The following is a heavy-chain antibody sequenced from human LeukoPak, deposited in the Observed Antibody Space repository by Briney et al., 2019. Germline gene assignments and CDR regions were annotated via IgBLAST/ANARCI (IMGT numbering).Heavy chain of an antibody. J-gene: IGHJ4*02. CDR1: GGSISSYH. Sequence: SETLSLTCTVSGGSISSYHWSWIRQSPGKGLEWIGYIYYSGSTNYNPSLKSRVTISVDTSKKQFSLKLTSVTAADTAVYYCARTNYYDSSGYGGHTKYFDYWGQGTLVTVSS. D-gene: IGHD3-22*01. V-gene: IGHV4-59*01. CDR2: IYYSGST. CDR3: ARTNYYDSSGYGGHTKYFDY.